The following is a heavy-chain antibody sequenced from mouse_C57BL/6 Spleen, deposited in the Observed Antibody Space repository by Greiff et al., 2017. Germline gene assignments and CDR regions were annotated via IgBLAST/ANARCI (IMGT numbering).Heavy chain of an antibody. J-gene: IGHJ3*01. V-gene: IGHV1-39*01. CDR3: ARSRGNQTPLFAY. Sequence: EVQLVESGPELVKPGASVKISCKASGYSFTDYNMNWVKQSNGKSLEWIGVINPNYGTTSYNQKFKGKATLTVDQSSSTAYMQLNSLTSEDSAVXYCARSRGNQTPLFAYWGQGTLVTVSA. D-gene: IGHD2-1*01. CDR2: INPNYGTT. CDR1: GYSFTDYN.